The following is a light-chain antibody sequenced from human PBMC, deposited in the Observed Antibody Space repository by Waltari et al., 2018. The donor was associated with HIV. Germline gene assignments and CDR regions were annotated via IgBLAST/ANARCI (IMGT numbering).Light chain of an antibody. Sequence: EIVMIQSPATLSVSPGDRATISCRASETIRSSLAWYQKKPGQGPRLLIYGATTRATGIPDRFSGSGLATQFTLTINSLQAEDFAVYCCQQYGDWPLTFGGGTKVEI. CDR2: GAT. CDR3: QQYGDWPLT. V-gene: IGKV3-15*01. CDR1: ETIRSS. J-gene: IGKJ4*01.